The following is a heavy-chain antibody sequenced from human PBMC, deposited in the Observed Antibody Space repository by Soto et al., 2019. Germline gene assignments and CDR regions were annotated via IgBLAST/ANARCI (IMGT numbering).Heavy chain of an antibody. D-gene: IGHD3-16*01. CDR2: LNVGNGNT. CDR1: GYTLTNYA. CDR3: ARAFGSSNVRYYYYMDV. Sequence: ASVKVSCKASGYTLTNYAMHWVRQAPGQRLEWMGWLNVGNGNTKYSQKFQSRVTITRDTSASTAYMQLSTLRSEDTAVYYCARAFGSSNVRYYYYMDVWGKGTTVTVSS. V-gene: IGHV1-3*01. J-gene: IGHJ6*03.